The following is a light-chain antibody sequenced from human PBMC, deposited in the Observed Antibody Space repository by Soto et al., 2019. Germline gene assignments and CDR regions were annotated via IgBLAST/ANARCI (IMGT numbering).Light chain of an antibody. J-gene: IGLJ2*01. CDR3: CSYADYKWI. V-gene: IGLV2-23*02. CDR1: SSDVGGYNL. Sequence: QSVLTQPASVSGSPGQSITISCTGTSSDVGGYNLVSWYQHHPGKAPKLMIYQVTNRPSGVSSRFSGSKSGNTASLTISGLQADDEADYYCCSYADYKWIFGGGTKVTVL. CDR2: QVT.